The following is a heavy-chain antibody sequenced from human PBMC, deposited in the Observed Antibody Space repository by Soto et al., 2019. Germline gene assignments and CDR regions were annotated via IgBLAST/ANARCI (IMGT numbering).Heavy chain of an antibody. D-gene: IGHD6-13*01. CDR1: GFTFSSYS. J-gene: IGHJ4*02. CDR3: ARDFFEAPHKQPEARY. V-gene: IGHV3-21*01. Sequence: GGSLRLSCAASGFTFSSYSMNWVRQAPGKGLEWVSSISSSSSYIYYADSVKGRFTISRDNAKNSLYLQMNSLRAEDTAVYYCARDFFEAPHKQPEARYWGQGTLVTVSS. CDR2: ISSSSSYI.